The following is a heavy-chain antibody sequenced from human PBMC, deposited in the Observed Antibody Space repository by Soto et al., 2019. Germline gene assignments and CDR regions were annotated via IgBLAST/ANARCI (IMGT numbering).Heavy chain of an antibody. V-gene: IGHV3-7*01. CDR2: IKPDGSDK. J-gene: IGHJ3*01. CDR1: GFTFSSHW. D-gene: IGHD6-25*01. CDR3: TRGGKPHAFDL. Sequence: EVQLVESGGGLVQPGGSLRLSCAASGFTFSSHWMSWVRQAPGKGLEWVANIKPDGSDKYYGDSVKGRFTVSRDNAKNSLYLQMNSLRAEDTAVCYCTRGGKPHAFDLCGQGTMVTVSS.